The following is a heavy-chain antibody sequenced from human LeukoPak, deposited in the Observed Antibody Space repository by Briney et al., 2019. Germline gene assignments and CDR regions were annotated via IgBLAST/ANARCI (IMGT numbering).Heavy chain of an antibody. J-gene: IGHJ4*02. CDR2: ISYDGSNK. CDR1: GFTFSSYG. Sequence: GGSLRLSCAASGFTFSSYGMHWVRQAPGKGLEWVAVISYDGSNKYYADSVKGRFTISRDNSKNTLYLQMNSLRAEDTAVYYCAKDRQQLVRGTFDYWGQGTLVTVSS. D-gene: IGHD6-13*01. CDR3: AKDRQQLVRGTFDY. V-gene: IGHV3-30*18.